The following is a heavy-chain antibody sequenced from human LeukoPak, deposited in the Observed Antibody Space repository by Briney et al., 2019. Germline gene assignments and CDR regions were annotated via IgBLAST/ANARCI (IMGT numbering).Heavy chain of an antibody. J-gene: IGHJ6*02. V-gene: IGHV5-51*01. CDR3: ARYYYGSGSYYMPSYYYGMDV. D-gene: IGHD3-10*01. Sequence: GESLKISCKGSGYSFTSYWIGWVRQMPGKGLEWMGIIYPGDSDTRYSPSFQGQVTISADKSISTAYPQWSSPKASDTAVYYCARYYYGSGSYYMPSYYYGMDVWGQGTTVTVSS. CDR2: IYPGDSDT. CDR1: GYSFTSYW.